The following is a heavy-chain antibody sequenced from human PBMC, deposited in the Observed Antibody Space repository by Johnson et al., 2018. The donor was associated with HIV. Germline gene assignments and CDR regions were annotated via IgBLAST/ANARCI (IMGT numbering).Heavy chain of an antibody. D-gene: IGHD1-1*01. CDR1: GFTFSSYG. Sequence: QVLLVESGGGVVQPGRSLRLSCAASGFTFSSYGMQWVRQAPGKGLEWVAVIWYDGSNKYYADSVKGRFTISRDNSKNTLYLQMNSLRAEDTAVYYCASRYTVDAFDIWGQGTMVTVSS. CDR3: ASRYTVDAFDI. J-gene: IGHJ3*02. V-gene: IGHV3-30*19. CDR2: IWYDGSNK.